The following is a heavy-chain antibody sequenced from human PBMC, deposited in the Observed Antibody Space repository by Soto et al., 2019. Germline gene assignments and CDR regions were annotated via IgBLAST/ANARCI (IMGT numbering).Heavy chain of an antibody. CDR1: GFTFSSSW. CDR3: ARDLFSSSGSIFDY. J-gene: IGHJ4*02. V-gene: IGHV3-7*01. D-gene: IGHD3-22*01. CDR2: VNKNGSEK. Sequence: GGSLRLSCAASGFTFSSSWMTWFRQAPGKGLEWVANVNKNGSEKYYVDSVKGRFTISRDNAKNSLYLQMNSLRAEDTAVYYCARDLFSSSGSIFDYWGQGTLVTVSS.